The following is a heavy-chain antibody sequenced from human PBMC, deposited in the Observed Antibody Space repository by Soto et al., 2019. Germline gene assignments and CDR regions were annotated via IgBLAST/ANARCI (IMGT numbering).Heavy chain of an antibody. J-gene: IGHJ3*02. Sequence: ASVKVSCKASGYTFTSYAMHWVRQAPGQRLEWMGWINAGNGNTKYSQKFQGRVTITRDTSASTAYMELSSLRSEDTAVYYCATSIAVAPRVPDAFDIWGQGTMVTVSS. CDR2: INAGNGNT. D-gene: IGHD6-19*01. CDR3: ATSIAVAPRVPDAFDI. V-gene: IGHV1-3*01. CDR1: GYTFTSYA.